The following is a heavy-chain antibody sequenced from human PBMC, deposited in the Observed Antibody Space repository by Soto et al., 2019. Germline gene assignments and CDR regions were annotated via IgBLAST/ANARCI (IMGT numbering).Heavy chain of an antibody. D-gene: IGHD5-18*01. J-gene: IGHJ4*02. Sequence: GGSLRLSCAASGFTFSSYSMNWVRQAPGKGLEWVSSISSSSSYIYYADSVKDRFTISRDNAENSLYLQMNSLRAEDTAVYYCAKDRLQLFHDYWGQGTLVTVSS. V-gene: IGHV3-21*01. CDR3: AKDRLQLFHDY. CDR2: ISSSSSYI. CDR1: GFTFSSYS.